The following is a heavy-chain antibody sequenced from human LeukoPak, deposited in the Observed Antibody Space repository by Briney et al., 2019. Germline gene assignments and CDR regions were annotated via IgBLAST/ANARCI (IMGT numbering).Heavy chain of an antibody. CDR1: GFTFDDYA. V-gene: IGHV3-9*01. CDR2: ISWNSGSI. CDR3: AKVPLGPKYYYDSCGYYGAFDI. Sequence: PGGSLRLSCAASGFTFDDYAMHWVRQAPGKGLEWVSGISWNSGSIGYADSVKGRFTISRDNAKNSLYLQMNSLKAEDTALYYCAKVPLGPKYYYDSCGYYGAFDIWGQGTMVTVSS. D-gene: IGHD3-22*01. J-gene: IGHJ3*02.